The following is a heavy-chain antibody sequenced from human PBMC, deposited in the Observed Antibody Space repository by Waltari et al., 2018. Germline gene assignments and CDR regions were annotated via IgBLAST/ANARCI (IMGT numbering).Heavy chain of an antibody. Sequence: QVQLVQSGAEVKKPGASVKVSCKASGYTFPGYYMQWVPQAPGQGLEWMGWINPNSGGTNYAQKFQGRVTMTRETSISTAYMELSRLRSDDTAVYYCARDGFCSSTSCYRADAFDIWGQGTMVTVSS. CDR2: INPNSGGT. V-gene: IGHV1-2*02. D-gene: IGHD2-2*01. J-gene: IGHJ3*02. CDR1: GYTFPGYY. CDR3: ARDGFCSSTSCYRADAFDI.